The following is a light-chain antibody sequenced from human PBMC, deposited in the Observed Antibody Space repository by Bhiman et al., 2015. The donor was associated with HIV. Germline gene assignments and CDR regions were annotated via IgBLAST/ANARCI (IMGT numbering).Light chain of an antibody. CDR2: DVS. V-gene: IGLV2-23*02. Sequence: QSALTQPASVSGSPGQSITISCTGTSSDVGGYNYVSWYQQHPGKAPKLMIYDVSERPSEVSNRFSGAKSGNTASLTISGLQAEDEADYHCCSYAGGATWVFGGGTKLTVL. CDR3: CSYAGGATWV. CDR1: SSDVGGYNY. J-gene: IGLJ3*02.